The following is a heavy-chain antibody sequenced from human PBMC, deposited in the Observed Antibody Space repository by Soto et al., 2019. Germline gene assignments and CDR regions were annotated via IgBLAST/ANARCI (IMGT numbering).Heavy chain of an antibody. CDR2: IWYDGSLK. CDR1: GFTFSRNN. V-gene: IGHV3-33*06. CDR3: AKALVIAKVTYNWFDP. J-gene: IGHJ5*02. Sequence: QVQLVESGGGVVQPGRSLRLSCAASGFTFSRNNMHWVRQAPGKGLEWVAVIWYDGSLKYYADSVKGRFTISRDNSKNTLYLEMNSLRPEDTAVYYCAKALVIAKVTYNWFDPWGQGTLVTVSS. D-gene: IGHD5-18*01.